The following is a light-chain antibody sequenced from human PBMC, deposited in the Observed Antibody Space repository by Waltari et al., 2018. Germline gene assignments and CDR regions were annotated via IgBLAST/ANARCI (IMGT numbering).Light chain of an antibody. CDR2: GAC. V-gene: IGKV3-20*01. Sequence: IVFTPPPGSLSLSPGERATLSCSASQSVSSSYLSCYQQKPRQAPRPLLYGACSRATGIADMSRGSGFGADFTLSFSSLEPEDFAVYYGQPYIGSPWPFGHGTKVEIK. CDR1: QSVSSSY. J-gene: IGKJ1*01. CDR3: QPYIGSPWP.